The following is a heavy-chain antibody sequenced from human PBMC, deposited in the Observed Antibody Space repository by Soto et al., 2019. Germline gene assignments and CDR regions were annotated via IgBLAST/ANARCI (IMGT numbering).Heavy chain of an antibody. CDR2: IIPMRSMS. V-gene: IGHV1-69*02. CDR3: ARSYGSGSQAFDD. D-gene: IGHD3-10*01. CDR1: GDTFSSYT. Sequence: QVQLVQSGAEVKKPGSSVKVSCKASGDTFSSYTINWVRQAPGLGLEWMGRIIPMRSMSNSALKFQGRVIMTADKSTSTAYMELSRLTSEDTATYYCARSYGSGSQAFDDWGQGVLVTVSS. J-gene: IGHJ4*02.